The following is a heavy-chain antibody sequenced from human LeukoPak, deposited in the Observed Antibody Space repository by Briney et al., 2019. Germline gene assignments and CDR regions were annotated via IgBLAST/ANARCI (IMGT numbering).Heavy chain of an antibody. CDR1: AFIFSGHW. Sequence: GGSLRLSCEGSAFIFSGHWMNWVRQTPGKGLEWVASIKEDGSERQYVDSVKGRFSISRDNTKGSLFLQLNSLRAEDTAVYYCARDPSHITIFGVVIKGSSYFDYWGQGTLVTVSS. D-gene: IGHD3-3*01. J-gene: IGHJ4*02. CDR2: IKEDGSER. CDR3: ARDPSHITIFGVVIKGSSYFDY. V-gene: IGHV3-7*01.